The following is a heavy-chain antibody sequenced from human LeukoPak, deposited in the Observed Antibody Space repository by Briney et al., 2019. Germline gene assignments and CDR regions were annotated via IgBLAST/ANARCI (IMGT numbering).Heavy chain of an antibody. Sequence: PGGSLRLSCAASGFTFSDYYMSWIRQAPGKGLEWVSYITGSGSTIYYADSVKGRFTISRDNAKNSLYLQMNSLRAEDTAVYYCARDNSVGDNAWWFDPWGQGTLVTVSS. V-gene: IGHV3-11*04. D-gene: IGHD1-26*01. CDR3: ARDNSVGDNAWWFDP. CDR1: GFTFSDYY. J-gene: IGHJ5*02. CDR2: ITGSGSTI.